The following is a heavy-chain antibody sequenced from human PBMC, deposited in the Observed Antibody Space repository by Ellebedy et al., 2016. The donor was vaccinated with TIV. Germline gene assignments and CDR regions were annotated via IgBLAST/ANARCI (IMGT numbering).Heavy chain of an antibody. J-gene: IGHJ6*03. D-gene: IGHD2-2*01. CDR3: ARGRGIVAVSAAVAEGAGDQYYYMDV. CDR1: GYTFSSYD. V-gene: IGHV1-8*01. CDR2: INPNSDNT. Sequence: ASVKVSXXASGYTFSSYDINWVRQATGQGLEWMGWINPNSDNTGYAQKFQGRVTMTRNTSTSTAYMELSSLRSEDTAVYYCARGRGIVAVSAAVAEGAGDQYYYMDVWGKGTTVTVSS.